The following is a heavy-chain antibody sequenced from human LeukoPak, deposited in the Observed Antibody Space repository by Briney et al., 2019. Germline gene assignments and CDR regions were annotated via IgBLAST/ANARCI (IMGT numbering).Heavy chain of an antibody. CDR1: GYTLTELS. D-gene: IGHD6-19*01. CDR2: FDPEDGET. J-gene: IGHJ4*02. Sequence: ASVKVSCKVSGYTLTELSMHWVRQAPGKGLEWMGGFDPEDGETIYAQKFQGRVTMTEVTSTDTAYVELSSLRSEDTAVYYCATLAVAGTNPDYWGQGTLVTVSS. V-gene: IGHV1-24*01. CDR3: ATLAVAGTNPDY.